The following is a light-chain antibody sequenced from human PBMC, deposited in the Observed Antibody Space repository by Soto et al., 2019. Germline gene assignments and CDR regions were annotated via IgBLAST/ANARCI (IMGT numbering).Light chain of an antibody. Sequence: DIPMTQSPSALSASVGDRVTITCRASQNISIWLAWYQQKPGKAPKLLIHRASSLESGVPSRFSGSGSGTEFTLTISSLQPDDFATYYCQQHITYSRTCGQGTKVDIK. J-gene: IGKJ1*01. CDR2: RAS. V-gene: IGKV1-5*03. CDR3: QQHITYSRT. CDR1: QNISIW.